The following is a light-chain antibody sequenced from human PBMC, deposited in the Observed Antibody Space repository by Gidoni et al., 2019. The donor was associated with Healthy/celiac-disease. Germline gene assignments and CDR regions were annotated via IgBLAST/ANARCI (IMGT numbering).Light chain of an antibody. CDR2: EGS. J-gene: IGLJ3*02. Sequence: QSALTQPASVSGSPGQSITISCTGTSSDVGSYNLVSWYQQHPDKVPKLIIYEGSKRPSGVSHRFSASKSGNTASLTISGLQAEDEADYYCCSYAGSSSWVFGGGTKLTVL. V-gene: IGLV2-23*01. CDR1: SSDVGSYNL. CDR3: CSYAGSSSWV.